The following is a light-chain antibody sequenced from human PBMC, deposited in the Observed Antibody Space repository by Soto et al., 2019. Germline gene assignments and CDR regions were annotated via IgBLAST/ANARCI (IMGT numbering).Light chain of an antibody. CDR3: SSYTTSNTRQIV. J-gene: IGLJ1*01. CDR2: DVS. CDR1: SSDVGGYTY. V-gene: IGLV2-14*01. Sequence: QSVLTQPASVSGSPGQAITISCTGTSSDVGGYTYVSWYQQHPGKAHKFIIYDVSNRPSGVSNHFSGSKSGNTASLTISGLQAEDEADYYCSSYTTSNTRQIVFGTGTKVTVL.